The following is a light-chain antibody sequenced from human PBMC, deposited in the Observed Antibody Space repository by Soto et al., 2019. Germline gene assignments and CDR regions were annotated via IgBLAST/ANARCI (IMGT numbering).Light chain of an antibody. CDR3: SSCAGSNNFPYV. CDR1: SSDVGAYDY. CDR2: VIN. Sequence: QSALTQPPSASGSPGQSVTISCTGTSSDVGAYDYVSWYQQHPGKAPKLMIYVINKRPSGVPDRFSGSKSGNTASLTVSGLQAEDEADYYCSSCAGSNNFPYVFGTGTKVTVL. V-gene: IGLV2-8*01. J-gene: IGLJ1*01.